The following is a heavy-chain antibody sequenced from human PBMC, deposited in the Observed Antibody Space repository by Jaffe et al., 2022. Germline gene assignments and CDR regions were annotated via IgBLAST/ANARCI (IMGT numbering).Heavy chain of an antibody. J-gene: IGHJ4*02. D-gene: IGHD2-8*02. CDR1: GFTFSNAW. CDR2: IKSKTDGGTT. Sequence: EVQLVESGGGLVKPGGSLRLSCAASGFTFSNAWMSWVRQAPGKGLEWVGRIKSKTDGGTTDYAAPVKGRFTISRDDSKNTLYLQMNSLKTEDTAVYYCTTPTGYCTGGVCYTGSDYWGQGTLVTVSS. CDR3: TTPTGYCTGGVCYTGSDY. V-gene: IGHV3-15*01.